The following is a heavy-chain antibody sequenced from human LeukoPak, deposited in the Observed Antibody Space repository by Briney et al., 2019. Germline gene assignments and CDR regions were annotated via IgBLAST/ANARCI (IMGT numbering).Heavy chain of an antibody. CDR3: ARGYYDSSGYYTEFAN. J-gene: IGHJ4*02. CDR1: GGSISIYY. Sequence: PSETLSLTCTVSGGSISIYYWSWLRQPAGKGLEWIGRIYTSGSTDYNPSLKSRVTMSVDTSKNKFSLKVTSVTAADTAVYCCARGYYDSSGYYTEFANWGQGTLVTVSS. CDR2: IYTSGST. V-gene: IGHV4-4*07. D-gene: IGHD3-22*01.